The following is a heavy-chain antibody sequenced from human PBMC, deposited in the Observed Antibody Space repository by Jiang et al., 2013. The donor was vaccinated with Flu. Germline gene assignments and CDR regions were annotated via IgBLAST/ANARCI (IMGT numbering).Heavy chain of an antibody. J-gene: IGHJ2*01. CDR2: IKEDGSEK. CDR1: GFTFHNYW. Sequence: QLVESGGGLVQPWGGPLRLSCAASGFTFHNYWMSWVRQTPGKGLEWVANIKEDGSEKYYVDSVKGRFTISTDNAKKSLYLQMNSLRAEDTAVYYCARVGVRGGWAWFFDLWGRGTLVTVSS. V-gene: IGHV3-7*03. CDR3: ARVGVRGGWAWFFDL. D-gene: IGHD6-19*01.